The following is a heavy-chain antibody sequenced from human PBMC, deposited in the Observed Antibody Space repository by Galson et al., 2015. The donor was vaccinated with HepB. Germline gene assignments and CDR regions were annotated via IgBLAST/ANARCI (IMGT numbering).Heavy chain of an antibody. Sequence: SLRLSCAASGFTFSNARMSWVRQAPGKGLEWVGRIKSKTDGGTTDYAAPVKGRFTISRDDSKNTLYLQMNSLKTEDTAVYYCTTADCGGDCYGDYWGQGTLVTVSS. V-gene: IGHV3-15*01. CDR2: IKSKTDGGTT. D-gene: IGHD2-21*02. CDR1: GFTFSNAR. CDR3: TTADCGGDCYGDY. J-gene: IGHJ4*02.